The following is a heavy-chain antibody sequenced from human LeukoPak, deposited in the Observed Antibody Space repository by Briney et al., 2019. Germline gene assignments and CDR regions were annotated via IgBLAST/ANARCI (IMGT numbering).Heavy chain of an antibody. CDR2: IVVGSGNT. J-gene: IGHJ4*02. Sequence: ASVKVSCKASGFTFTSSAVQWVRQARGQRLEWIGRIVVGSGNTNYAQKFQERVTITRDMSTSTAYMELSSLRSEDTAVYYCAAASYYGDSLRFDYWGQGTLVTVSS. D-gene: IGHD4-17*01. CDR3: AAASYYGDSLRFDY. CDR1: GFTFTSSA. V-gene: IGHV1-58*01.